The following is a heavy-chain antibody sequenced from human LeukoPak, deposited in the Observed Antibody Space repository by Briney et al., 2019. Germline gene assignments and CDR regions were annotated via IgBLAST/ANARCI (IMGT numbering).Heavy chain of an antibody. Sequence: SVKVSCKASGGTFSSYAISWVRQAHGQGLEWMGRIIPILGIANYAQKFQGRVTITADKSTSTAYMELSSLRSEDTAVYYCARGNYEGRQVDYWGQGTLVTVSS. CDR2: IIPILGIA. CDR1: GGTFSSYA. J-gene: IGHJ4*02. D-gene: IGHD4-4*01. V-gene: IGHV1-69*04. CDR3: ARGNYEGRQVDY.